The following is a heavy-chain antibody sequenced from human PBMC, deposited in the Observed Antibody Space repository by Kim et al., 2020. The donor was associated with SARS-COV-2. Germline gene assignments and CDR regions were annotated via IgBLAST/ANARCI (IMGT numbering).Heavy chain of an antibody. Sequence: GGSLRLSCAASGFTFSSYSMNWVRQAPGKGLEWVSSISSSSSYIYYADSVKGRFTISRDNAKNSLYLQMNSLRAEDTAVYYCARDRVVRGVTRDYYYYYGMDVWGQGTTVTVSS. CDR3: ARDRVVRGVTRDYYYYYGMDV. CDR2: ISSSSSYI. J-gene: IGHJ6*02. CDR1: GFTFSSYS. V-gene: IGHV3-21*01. D-gene: IGHD3-10*01.